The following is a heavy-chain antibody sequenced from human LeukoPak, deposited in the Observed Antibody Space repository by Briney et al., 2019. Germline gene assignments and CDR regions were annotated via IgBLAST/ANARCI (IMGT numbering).Heavy chain of an antibody. CDR1: GFTFSSYS. CDR2: ISSSSSYI. J-gene: IGHJ4*02. CDR3: AKDRCSGGSCYTYFDY. D-gene: IGHD2-15*01. V-gene: IGHV3-21*04. Sequence: GGSLRLSCAASGFTFSSYSMNWVRQAPGKGLEWVSSISSSSSYIYYADSVKGRFTISRDNAKNSLYLQMNSLRAEDTAVYYCAKDRCSGGSCYTYFDYWGQGTLVTVSS.